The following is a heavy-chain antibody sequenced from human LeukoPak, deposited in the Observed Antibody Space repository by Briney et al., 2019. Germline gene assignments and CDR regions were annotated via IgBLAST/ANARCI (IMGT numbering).Heavy chain of an antibody. J-gene: IGHJ6*03. CDR2: ISSSGSTI. Sequence: GGSLRLSCAASGFTFSDYSMNWVRQAPGEGLEWVSYISSSGSTIYYADSVKGRFTISRDNAKNSLYLQMNSLRAEDTAVYYCAREGEGYYYMDVWGKGTTVTISS. CDR1: GFTFSDYS. V-gene: IGHV3-48*04. D-gene: IGHD1-26*01. CDR3: AREGEGYYYMDV.